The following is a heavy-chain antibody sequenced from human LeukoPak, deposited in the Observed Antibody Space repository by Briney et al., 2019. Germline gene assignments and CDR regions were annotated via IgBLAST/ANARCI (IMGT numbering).Heavy chain of an antibody. CDR1: GFTFSSYC. Sequence: GGSLRLSCAASGFTFSSYCMSWVRQAPGKGLEWVANIKQDGSEKYYVDSVKGRFTISRDNAKNSLYLQMNSLRAEDTAVYYCARAIWFGELYYMDVWGKGTTVTVSS. J-gene: IGHJ6*03. CDR2: IKQDGSEK. D-gene: IGHD3-10*01. V-gene: IGHV3-7*01. CDR3: ARAIWFGELYYMDV.